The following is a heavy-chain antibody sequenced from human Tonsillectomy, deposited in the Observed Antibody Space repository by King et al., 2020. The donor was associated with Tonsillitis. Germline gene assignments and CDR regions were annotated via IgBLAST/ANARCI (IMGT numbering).Heavy chain of an antibody. J-gene: IGHJ3*02. CDR2: IYTSGST. CDR3: ARERGYDSILVVVGNDAFDI. CDR1: GGSISSGSYY. V-gene: IGHV4-61*02. Sequence: PLQESGPGLVKPSQTLSLTCTVSGGSISSGSYYWSWIRQPAGKGLEWIGRIYTSGSTNYNPSLKSRVTISVDTSKNQFSLKLSSATAADTAVYYCARERGYDSILVVVGNDAFDIWGQGTMVTVSS. D-gene: IGHD3-22*01.